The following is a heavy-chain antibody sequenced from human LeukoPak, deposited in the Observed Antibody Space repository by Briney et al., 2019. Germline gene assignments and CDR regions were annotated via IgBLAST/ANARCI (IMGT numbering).Heavy chain of an antibody. Sequence: ASVKVSCKVSGYILTELSMHWVRQAPGKGLEWMGSFDPEDGETIYAQKFQGRVTMTEDTSTDTAYMELSSLRSEDTAVYYCATGFHYYDSSGTPDYWGQGTLVTVSS. J-gene: IGHJ4*02. CDR1: GYILTELS. D-gene: IGHD3-22*01. CDR3: ATGFHYYDSSGTPDY. V-gene: IGHV1-24*01. CDR2: FDPEDGET.